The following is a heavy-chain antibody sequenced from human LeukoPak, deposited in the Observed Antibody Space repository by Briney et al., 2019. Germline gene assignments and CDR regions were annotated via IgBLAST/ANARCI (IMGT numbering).Heavy chain of an antibody. CDR1: GFTFSSYG. J-gene: IGHJ4*02. Sequence: GGSLRLSCAASGFTFSSYGMHWVCQAPGKGLEWVAVIWYDGSNKYYADSVKGRFTISRDNSKNTLYLQMNSLRAEDTAVYYCAREFGGSGSYYNPDYWGQGTLVTVSS. CDR3: AREFGGSGSYYNPDY. D-gene: IGHD3-10*01. V-gene: IGHV3-33*01. CDR2: IWYDGSNK.